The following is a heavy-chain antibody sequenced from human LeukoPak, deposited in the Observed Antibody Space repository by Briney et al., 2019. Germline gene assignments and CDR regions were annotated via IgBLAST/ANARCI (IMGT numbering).Heavy chain of an antibody. J-gene: IGHJ4*02. D-gene: IGHD1-26*01. CDR2: ISYDGSNE. CDR1: GFTFSSYW. CDR3: AKAGSIRFDY. Sequence: GGSLRLSCAASGFTFSSYWMSWVRQAPGKGLEWVAIISYDGSNEYYADSVKGRFTISRDNSKNTLDLQMNSLRADDTAVYYCAKAGSIRFDYWGQGTLVTVSS. V-gene: IGHV3-30*18.